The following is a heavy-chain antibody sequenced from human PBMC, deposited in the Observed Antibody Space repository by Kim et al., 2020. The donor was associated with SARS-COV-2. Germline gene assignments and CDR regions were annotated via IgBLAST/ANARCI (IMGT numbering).Heavy chain of an antibody. V-gene: IGHV3-43*01. CDR3: AKDIKGRRGGTGYFDY. D-gene: IGHD2-15*01. Sequence: SVKGRFTISRDNSKNSLYLQMNSLRTEDTALYYCAKDIKGRRGGTGYFDYWGQGTLVTVSS. J-gene: IGHJ4*02.